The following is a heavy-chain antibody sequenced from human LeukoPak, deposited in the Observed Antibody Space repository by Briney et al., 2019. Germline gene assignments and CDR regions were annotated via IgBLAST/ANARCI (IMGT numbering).Heavy chain of an antibody. Sequence: PGGSLRLSCAASGFTFSSYAMSWVRQAPGKGLEWVSAISGSGGSTYYADSVKGRFTISRDNSKNTLYLQMNSLRAEDTAVYYCARTSVWGGRGFDYWGQGTLVTVSS. J-gene: IGHJ4*02. D-gene: IGHD3-16*01. CDR3: ARTSVWGGRGFDY. CDR2: ISGSGGST. V-gene: IGHV3-23*01. CDR1: GFTFSSYA.